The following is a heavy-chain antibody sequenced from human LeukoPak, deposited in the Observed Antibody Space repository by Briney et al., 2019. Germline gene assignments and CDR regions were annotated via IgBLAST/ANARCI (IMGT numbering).Heavy chain of an antibody. Sequence: GGSLRLSCAASGFTFSSYEMNWVRQAPGKGLEWVSYISSSGSTIYYADSVKGRFTISRDNSKNTLYLQMSSLRAEDTAVYYCANLRKSLWIPEFDYWGQGTLVTVSS. D-gene: IGHD1-1*01. CDR2: ISSSGSTI. CDR3: ANLRKSLWIPEFDY. V-gene: IGHV3-48*03. J-gene: IGHJ4*02. CDR1: GFTFSSYE.